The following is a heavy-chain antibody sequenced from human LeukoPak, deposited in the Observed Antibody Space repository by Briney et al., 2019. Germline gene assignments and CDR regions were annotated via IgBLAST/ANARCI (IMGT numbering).Heavy chain of an antibody. CDR3: ATGFSGGIADINWFDP. CDR2: FDPEDGET. D-gene: IGHD6-13*01. Sequence: ASVKVSCKVSGYTLTELSMHWVRQAPGKGLEWMGGFDPEDGETIYAQKFQGRVTMTEDTSTDTAYVELSSLRSEDTAVYYCATGFSGGIADINWFDPWGQGTLVTVSS. V-gene: IGHV1-24*01. J-gene: IGHJ5*02. CDR1: GYTLTELS.